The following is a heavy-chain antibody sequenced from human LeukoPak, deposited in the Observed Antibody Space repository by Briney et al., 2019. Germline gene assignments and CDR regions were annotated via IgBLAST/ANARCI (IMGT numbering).Heavy chain of an antibody. CDR3: ARGVVVPAANPFFDY. Sequence: GESLKISCKGSGYSFTSYWIGWVRQMPGKGLEWMGIIYPGDSDTRYSPSFQGQVTISADKSISTAYLQWSSLKASDTAMYYCARGVVVPAANPFFDYWGQGTLVTVSS. D-gene: IGHD2-2*01. CDR2: IYPGDSDT. J-gene: IGHJ4*02. CDR1: GYSFTSYW. V-gene: IGHV5-51*01.